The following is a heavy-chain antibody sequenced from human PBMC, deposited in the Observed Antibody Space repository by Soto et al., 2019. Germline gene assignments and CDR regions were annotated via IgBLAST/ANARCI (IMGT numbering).Heavy chain of an antibody. J-gene: IGHJ4*02. CDR1: GGSISSSSYY. Sequence: SETLSLTCTVSGGSISSSSYYWGWIRQPPGKGLEWIGSIYYSGNTYYNPSLKSRVTISVDTSKNQFSLKLSSVTAADTAVYYCARQRVVITTYYFDYWGQGTLVTVSS. CDR2: IYYSGNT. CDR3: ARQRVVITTYYFDY. V-gene: IGHV4-39*01. D-gene: IGHD3-22*01.